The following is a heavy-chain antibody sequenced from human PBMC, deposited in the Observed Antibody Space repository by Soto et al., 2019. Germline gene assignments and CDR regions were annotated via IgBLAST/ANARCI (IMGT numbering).Heavy chain of an antibody. Sequence: SGESLKISCKGSGYSFTSYWIGWVRQMPGKGLEWMGIIYPGDSDTRYSPSFQGQVTISADKSISTAYLQWSSLKASDTAMYYCARLPYYYDSSGYYTSSAFDIWGQGTMVTVSS. CDR1: GYSFTSYW. J-gene: IGHJ3*02. CDR2: IYPGDSDT. V-gene: IGHV5-51*01. CDR3: ARLPYYYDSSGYYTSSAFDI. D-gene: IGHD3-22*01.